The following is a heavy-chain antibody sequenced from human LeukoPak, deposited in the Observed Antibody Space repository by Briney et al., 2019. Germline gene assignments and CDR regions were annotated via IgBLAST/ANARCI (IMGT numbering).Heavy chain of an antibody. CDR2: IRYDGSNK. CDR1: GFTFSSYG. D-gene: IGHD4-17*01. Sequence: PGGSLRLSCAASGFTFSSYGMHWVRQAPGKGLEWVAFIRYDGSNKYYADSVKGRFTISRDNSKNTLYLQMGSLRAEDMAVYYCARVAVDYGDYIDYWGQGTLVTVSS. V-gene: IGHV3-30*02. CDR3: ARVAVDYGDYIDY. J-gene: IGHJ4*02.